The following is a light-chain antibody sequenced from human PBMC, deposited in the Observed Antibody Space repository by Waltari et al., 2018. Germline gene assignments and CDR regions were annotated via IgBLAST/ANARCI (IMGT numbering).Light chain of an antibody. V-gene: IGLV1-44*01. Sequence: LTQSPTLSGTPGQRVPIPRLRDIYHNGIHPVNWYQQFPGAAPKVVMTATNERPSGIPDRFSGSKSGNSASLTISGLRFEDEGDFYCGAWDDKVKAWLFGGGTTVTVL. CDR2: ATN. J-gene: IGLJ2*01. CDR3: GAWDDKVKAWL. CDR1: IYHNGIHP.